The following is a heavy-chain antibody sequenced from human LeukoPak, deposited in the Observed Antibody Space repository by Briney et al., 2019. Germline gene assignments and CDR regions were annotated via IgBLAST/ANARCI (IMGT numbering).Heavy chain of an antibody. J-gene: IGHJ4*02. CDR2: INPNSGGT. Sequence: ASVKVSCKASGYTFTGYYMHWVRQAPGQGLEWMGWINPNSGGTNYAQKFQGRVTMTRDTSISTAYMELSSLRSEDTAVYYCASRIETDYYGSGSYSSRFDYWGQGTLVTVSS. D-gene: IGHD3-10*01. CDR1: GYTFTGYY. V-gene: IGHV1-2*02. CDR3: ASRIETDYYGSGSYSSRFDY.